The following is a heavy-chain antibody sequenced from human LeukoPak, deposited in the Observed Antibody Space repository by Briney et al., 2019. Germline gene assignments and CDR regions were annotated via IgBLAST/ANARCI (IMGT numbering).Heavy chain of an antibody. Sequence: GGSLRLSCAASGFTFNTYPLHWVRQAPGKGLEWVAVISYDGTCKYYADSVRGRFTISRDNSKNTLYLQVNSLRTEDTAVYYCARGSVHSPPPFDYWGQGTLVTVSS. J-gene: IGHJ4*02. V-gene: IGHV3-30-3*01. D-gene: IGHD1-1*01. CDR2: ISYDGTCK. CDR3: ARGSVHSPPPFDY. CDR1: GFTFNTYP.